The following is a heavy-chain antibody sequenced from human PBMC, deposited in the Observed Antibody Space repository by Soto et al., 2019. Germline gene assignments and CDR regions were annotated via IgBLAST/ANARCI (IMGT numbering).Heavy chain of an antibody. CDR1: GFTFSSYA. Sequence: GGSLRLSCAASGFTFSSYAMHWVRQAPGKGLEWVAVISYDGSNKYYADSVKGRFAISRDNSKNTLYLQMNSLRAEDTAVYYCARDPYGTYYYGMDVWGQGTTVTVSS. D-gene: IGHD4-17*01. J-gene: IGHJ6*02. CDR2: ISYDGSNK. V-gene: IGHV3-30*09. CDR3: ARDPYGTYYYGMDV.